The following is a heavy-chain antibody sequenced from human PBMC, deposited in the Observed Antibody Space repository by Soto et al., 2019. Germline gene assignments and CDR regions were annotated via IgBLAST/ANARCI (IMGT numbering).Heavy chain of an antibody. CDR1: GFSFSNYA. D-gene: IGHD3-16*02. Sequence: VQLVESGGGVVQPGRSLRLSCAASGFSFSNYAIHWVRQAPGKGLEWVALISYDGSRQYYGDSVKGRFTISRDNSKNTLSLEMNNLRPEDTAVYYCAKTIGLRLGELSPDYWGQGTLVTVSS. CDR3: AKTIGLRLGELSPDY. V-gene: IGHV3-30*18. CDR2: ISYDGSRQ. J-gene: IGHJ4*02.